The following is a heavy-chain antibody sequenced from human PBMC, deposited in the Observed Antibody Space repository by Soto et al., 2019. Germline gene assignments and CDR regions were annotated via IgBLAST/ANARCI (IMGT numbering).Heavy chain of an antibody. CDR1: GGSVSGDY. J-gene: IGHJ3*02. CDR3: ARDRGCGYYCAFDI. CDR2: INHSGST. D-gene: IGHD3-22*01. V-gene: IGHV4-34*01. Sequence: SEALFLPWPAYGGSVSGDYWSWIRHPRGKGLEWIVEINHSGSTNYNPSRKSRVTISVDTSKNQFSLKLSSVTVADTAVYYCARDRGCGYYCAFDIWGQGTMVTVS.